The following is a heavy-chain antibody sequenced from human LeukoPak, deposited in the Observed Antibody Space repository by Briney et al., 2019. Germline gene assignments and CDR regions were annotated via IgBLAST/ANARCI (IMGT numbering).Heavy chain of an antibody. CDR1: GGSIINSNW. V-gene: IGHV4-4*02. Sequence: TSGTLSLTCAVSGGSIINSNWWSWVRQPSGKGLEWIGEIYHSGSTNYIPSLKSRVTISVDKSKNQFSLKLSSVTAADTAVYYCARNGGSGFSFDYWGQGTLVTVSS. CDR2: IYHSGST. J-gene: IGHJ4*02. CDR3: ARNGGSGFSFDY. D-gene: IGHD3-22*01.